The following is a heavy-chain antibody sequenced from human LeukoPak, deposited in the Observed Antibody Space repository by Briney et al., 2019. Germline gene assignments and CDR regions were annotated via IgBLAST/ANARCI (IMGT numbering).Heavy chain of an antibody. CDR3: AKVTYYYDSSSYHYDGMDV. D-gene: IGHD3-22*01. CDR1: GFTFNNYA. J-gene: IGHJ6*02. V-gene: IGHV3-23*01. CDR2: IRGSDGST. Sequence: GGSLRLSCAASGFTFNNYAINWVRPAPGKGLEWVSGIRGSDGSTYFADSVKGRFTISRDNSKNTMYLKMNSLRAEDTAVYYCAKVTYYYDSSSYHYDGMDVWGQGTTVTVSS.